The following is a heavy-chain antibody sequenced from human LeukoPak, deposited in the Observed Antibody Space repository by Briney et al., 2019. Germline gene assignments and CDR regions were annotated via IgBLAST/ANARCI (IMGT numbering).Heavy chain of an antibody. CDR1: GGTFISYA. V-gene: IGHV1-69*05. CDR3: ARELSSSWYPVRWFDP. CDR2: IIPIFGTA. Sequence: ASVKVSCKASGGTFISYAISWVRQAPGQGLEWMGRIIPIFGTANYAQKFQGRVTITTDESTSTAYMELSSLRSEDTAVYYCARELSSSWYPVRWFDPWGQGTLVTVSS. J-gene: IGHJ5*02. D-gene: IGHD6-13*01.